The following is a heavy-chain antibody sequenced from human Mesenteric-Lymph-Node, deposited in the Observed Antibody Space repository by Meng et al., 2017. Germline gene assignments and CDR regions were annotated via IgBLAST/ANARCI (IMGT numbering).Heavy chain of an antibody. CDR2: IYSGGST. CDR3: AGPQFAGGYYYYGMDV. Sequence: GGSLRLSCAASGFTVSSNYMSWVRQAPGKGLEWVSVIYSGGSTYYADSVKGRFTISRDNSKNTLYLQMNSLRAEDTAVYYCAGPQFAGGYYYYGMDVWGQGTTVTVSS. CDR1: GFTVSSNY. D-gene: IGHD3-16*01. J-gene: IGHJ6*02. V-gene: IGHV3-66*02.